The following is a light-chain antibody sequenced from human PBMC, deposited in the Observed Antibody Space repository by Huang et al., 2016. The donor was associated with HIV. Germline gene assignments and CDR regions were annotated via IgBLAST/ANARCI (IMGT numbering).Light chain of an antibody. Sequence: EIVLTQSPGTLSLSPGERASLSCRASQSVSRRYFAWYQQRPGQAPRLLIYDTSIRTTDIPDRFSGSWSGTDFTLTISRLEPEDFAIYYCQQYGSSPPYTFGQGTKLEIK. V-gene: IGKV3-20*01. CDR2: DTS. CDR1: QSVSRRY. CDR3: QQYGSSPPYT. J-gene: IGKJ2*01.